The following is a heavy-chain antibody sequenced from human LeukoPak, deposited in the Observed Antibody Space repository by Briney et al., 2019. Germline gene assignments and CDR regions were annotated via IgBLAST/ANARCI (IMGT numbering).Heavy chain of an antibody. D-gene: IGHD3-10*01. J-gene: IGHJ4*02. CDR2: ISGSGGST. Sequence: GGSLRLSCAASGFTFSSYAMSWVRQAPGKGLERVSAISGSGGSTYYANSVKGRFTISRDNSKNTLYLQMNSLRAEDTAVYYCAKENAVWFGFFDYWGQGTLVTVSS. V-gene: IGHV3-23*01. CDR3: AKENAVWFGFFDY. CDR1: GFTFSSYA.